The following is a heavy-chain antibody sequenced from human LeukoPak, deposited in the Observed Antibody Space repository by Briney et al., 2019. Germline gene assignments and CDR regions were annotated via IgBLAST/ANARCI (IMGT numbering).Heavy chain of an antibody. CDR1: GGSISTSSFY. V-gene: IGHV4-39*01. Sequence: SETLYLTCIVSGGSISTSSFYWDWIRQPPGKGLEWIGSIYYSGSSYYNPSLKSRVTMSVDTSKNQFSLKLSSVTAADTAVYYCATQDVVVPTAAQRPLDYWGQGTLVTVSS. CDR3: ATQDVVVPTAAQRPLDY. D-gene: IGHD2-2*01. CDR2: IYYSGSS. J-gene: IGHJ4*02.